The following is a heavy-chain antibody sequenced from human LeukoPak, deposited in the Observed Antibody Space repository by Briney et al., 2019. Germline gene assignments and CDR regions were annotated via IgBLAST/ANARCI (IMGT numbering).Heavy chain of an antibody. CDR3: ARSRYYYDSSRYPHVGNFDY. V-gene: IGHV4-61*02. Sequence: SETLSLTCTVSGGSISSGSYYWSWIRQPAGKGLEWIGRIYTSGSTNYNPSLKSRVTISVDTSKNQFSLKLSSVTAADTAVYYCARSRYYYDSSRYPHVGNFDYWGQGTLVTVSS. CDR2: IYTSGST. D-gene: IGHD3-22*01. CDR1: GGSISSGSYY. J-gene: IGHJ4*02.